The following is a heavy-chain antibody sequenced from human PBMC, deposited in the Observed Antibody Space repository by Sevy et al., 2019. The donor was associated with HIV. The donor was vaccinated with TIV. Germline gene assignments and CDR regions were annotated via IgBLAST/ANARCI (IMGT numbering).Heavy chain of an antibody. CDR2: LSGSGGST. CDR3: AKDQGDYVWGTFRDY. J-gene: IGHJ4*02. CDR1: GFTFSIYA. V-gene: IGHV3-23*01. D-gene: IGHD3-16*02. Sequence: GGSLRLSCAASGFTFSIYAMSWVRQAPGKGLEWVSGLSGSGGSTYYADSVKGRFTISRDNSKNRLYLQMNSLRAEDTAVYYCAKDQGDYVWGTFRDYWGLGTLVTVSS.